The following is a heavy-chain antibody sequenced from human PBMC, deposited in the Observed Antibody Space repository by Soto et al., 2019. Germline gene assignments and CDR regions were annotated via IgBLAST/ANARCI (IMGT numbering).Heavy chain of an antibody. CDR2: ISAYNGNT. CDR1: GYTFTSYG. Sequence: GASVKVSCKASGYTFTSYGISWVRQAPGQGLEWMGWISAYNGNTNYAQKLQGRVTMTTDTSTSTAYMELRSLRSDDTAVYYCARVDIAVAGPYYYYGMDVWGQGTTVTVSS. D-gene: IGHD6-19*01. J-gene: IGHJ6*02. CDR3: ARVDIAVAGPYYYYGMDV. V-gene: IGHV1-18*04.